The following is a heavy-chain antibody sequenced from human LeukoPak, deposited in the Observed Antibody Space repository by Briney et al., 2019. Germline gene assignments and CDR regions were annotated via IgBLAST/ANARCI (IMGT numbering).Heavy chain of an antibody. CDR3: SGGIRLGELSF. V-gene: IGHV3-20*04. Sequence: PGGSLRLSCAASGFTFDDYGMSWVRQAPGKGLEWVSGINWNGGSTGYADSVKGRFTISRDNAKNSLYLQMNSLRAEDTALYYCSGGIRLGELSFWGQGTLVTVSS. CDR2: INWNGGST. J-gene: IGHJ4*02. D-gene: IGHD3-16*01. CDR1: GFTFDDYG.